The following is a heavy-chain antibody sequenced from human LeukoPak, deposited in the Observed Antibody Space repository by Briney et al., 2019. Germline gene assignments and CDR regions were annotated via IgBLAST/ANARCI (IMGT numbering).Heavy chain of an antibody. CDR2: IYHSGST. CDR3: ARFDPAKHDGSGSSQFDY. J-gene: IGHJ4*02. D-gene: IGHD3-10*01. V-gene: IGHV4-4*02. CDR1: GGSISSSNW. Sequence: SETLSLACAVSGGSISSSNWWSWVRQPPGKGLEWIGEIYHSGSTNYNPSLKSRVTISVDKSKNQFSLKLSSVTAADTAVYYCARFDPAKHDGSGSSQFDYWGQGTLVTVSS.